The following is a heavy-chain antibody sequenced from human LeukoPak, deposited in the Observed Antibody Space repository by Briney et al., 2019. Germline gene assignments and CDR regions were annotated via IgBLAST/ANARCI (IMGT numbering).Heavy chain of an antibody. CDR1: GGSLSSRNW. V-gene: IGHV4-4*02. Sequence: PSETLSLTCAVSGGSLSSRNWWSGGRQPQGKGLEGIGEIHHSGSTIYNSSLKSRVTISVDQSKNQFSLKLNSVTAADTAVYYCARVVGANRDYYYYQMDVWGKGTTVTVSS. CDR2: IHHSGST. CDR3: ARVVGANRDYYYYQMDV. D-gene: IGHD1-26*01. J-gene: IGHJ6*03.